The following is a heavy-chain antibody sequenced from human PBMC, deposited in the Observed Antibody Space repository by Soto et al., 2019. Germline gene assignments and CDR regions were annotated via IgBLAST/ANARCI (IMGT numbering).Heavy chain of an antibody. Sequence: GGSLRLSCAASGFTFSSYAMSWVRQAPGKGLEWVSSISSSSSYTYYADSVKGRFTISRDNAKNSLYLQMNSLRAEDTAVYYCAREFWSGYYVDYWGQGTLVTVSS. V-gene: IGHV3-21*01. CDR3: AREFWSGYYVDY. CDR2: ISSSSSYT. J-gene: IGHJ4*02. D-gene: IGHD3-3*01. CDR1: GFTFSSYA.